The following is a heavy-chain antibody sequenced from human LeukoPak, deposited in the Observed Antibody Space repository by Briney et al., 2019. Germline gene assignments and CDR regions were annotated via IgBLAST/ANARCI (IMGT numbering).Heavy chain of an antibody. D-gene: IGHD4-17*01. J-gene: IGHJ3*02. V-gene: IGHV1-69*13. CDR3: ARDIRLAHYGPATHDAFDI. Sequence: SVKVSCKASGGTFSSYAISWVQQAPGQGLEWMGGIIPIFGTANYAQKFQGRVTITADESTSTAYMELSSLRSEDTAVYYCARDIRLAHYGPATHDAFDIWGQGTMVTVSS. CDR2: IIPIFGTA. CDR1: GGTFSSYA.